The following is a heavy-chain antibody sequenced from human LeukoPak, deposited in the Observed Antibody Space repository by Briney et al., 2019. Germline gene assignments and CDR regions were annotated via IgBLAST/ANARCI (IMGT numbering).Heavy chain of an antibody. CDR3: AKDSDLSIRGITVDY. Sequence: HTGGSLRLSCAISGFTFGDYAMYWVRQAPGKGLEWVSGINWSGERIAYADSVKGRFTISRDNAKNSVFLQMNSLKPEDTAFYYCAKDSDLSIRGITVDYWGQGTLVTVSS. CDR2: INWSGERI. D-gene: IGHD3-16*01. J-gene: IGHJ4*02. V-gene: IGHV3-9*01. CDR1: GFTFGDYA.